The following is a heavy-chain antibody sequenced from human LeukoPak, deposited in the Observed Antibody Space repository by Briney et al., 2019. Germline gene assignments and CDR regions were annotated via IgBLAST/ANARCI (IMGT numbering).Heavy chain of an antibody. Sequence: PGRSLRLSCAASGFTFDDYAMHWVRQAPGKGLEWVSGISWNSGSIGYADSVKGRFTISRDNAKNSLYLQMNSLRAEDTALYYCAKGGSSGIYYMDVWGKGTTVTISS. V-gene: IGHV3-9*01. D-gene: IGHD6-13*01. CDR3: AKGGSSGIYYMDV. CDR2: ISWNSGSI. CDR1: GFTFDDYA. J-gene: IGHJ6*03.